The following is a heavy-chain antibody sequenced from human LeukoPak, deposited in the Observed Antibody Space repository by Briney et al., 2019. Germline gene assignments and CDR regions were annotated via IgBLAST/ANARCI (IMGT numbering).Heavy chain of an antibody. D-gene: IGHD3-10*01. Sequence: GGSLRLSCAASGFTFSSYSMNWVRQAPGKGLEWVSSISSSSSYIYYADSVKGRFTISRDNAKNSLYLQMNSLRAEDTAVYYCARPRRSGTMGNYMDVWGKGTTVTVSS. CDR3: ARPRRSGTMGNYMDV. J-gene: IGHJ6*03. CDR2: ISSSSSYI. V-gene: IGHV3-21*01. CDR1: GFTFSSYS.